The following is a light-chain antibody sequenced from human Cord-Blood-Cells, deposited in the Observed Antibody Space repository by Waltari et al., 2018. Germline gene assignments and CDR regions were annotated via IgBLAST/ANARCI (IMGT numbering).Light chain of an antibody. V-gene: IGLV2-23*01. J-gene: IGLJ3*02. CDR1: SSDVGSYNL. Sequence: QSALTQPASVSGSPGQSITISCTGTSSDVGSYNLVSWYQQHPGKAPKLMIYEGSKRPSGVPNRLSASKSGNTASLTITGLQAEDEADYYCCSYAGSSTWVFGGGTKLTVL. CDR2: EGS. CDR3: CSYAGSSTWV.